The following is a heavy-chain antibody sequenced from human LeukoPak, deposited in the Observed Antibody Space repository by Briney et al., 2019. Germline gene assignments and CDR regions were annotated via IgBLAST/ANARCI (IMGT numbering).Heavy chain of an antibody. CDR3: AREGAARRNNWFDP. CDR1: GGSISSYY. CDR2: IYTSGST. J-gene: IGHJ5*02. V-gene: IGHV4-4*07. D-gene: IGHD6-6*01. Sequence: SETLSLTCTVSGGSISSYYWSWIRQPAGKGLEWIGRIYTSGSTNYNPSLKSRVTMSVDTSKNQFSLKLSSVTAADTAVYYCAREGAARRNNWFDPWGQGTLVTVSS.